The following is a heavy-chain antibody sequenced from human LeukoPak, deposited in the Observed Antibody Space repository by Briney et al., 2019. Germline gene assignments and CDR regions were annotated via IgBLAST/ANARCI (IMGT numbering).Heavy chain of an antibody. CDR1: GFTFSSCW. V-gene: IGHV3-7*01. Sequence: TGGSLRLSCAASGFTFSSCWMSWVRQAPGKGLEWVANIKQDGSEKYYVDSVKGRFTISRDNAKNSLYLQMNSLRAEDTAVYYCARDPHISFGEFPYFDYWGQGTLVTVSS. J-gene: IGHJ4*02. CDR2: IKQDGSEK. CDR3: ARDPHISFGEFPYFDY. D-gene: IGHD3-10*01.